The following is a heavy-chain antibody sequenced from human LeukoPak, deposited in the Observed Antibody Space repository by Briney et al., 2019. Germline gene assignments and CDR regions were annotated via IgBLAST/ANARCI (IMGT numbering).Heavy chain of an antibody. CDR3: ARDRSSSSLLTDFDY. Sequence: GGSLRPSCAASGFTFSSYAMHWVRQAPGKGLEWVAVISYDGSNKYYADSVKGRFTISRDNSKNTLYLQMNSLRAEDTAVYYCARDRSSSSLLTDFDYWGQGTLVTVSS. CDR1: GFTFSSYA. CDR2: ISYDGSNK. J-gene: IGHJ4*02. D-gene: IGHD6-6*01. V-gene: IGHV3-30-3*01.